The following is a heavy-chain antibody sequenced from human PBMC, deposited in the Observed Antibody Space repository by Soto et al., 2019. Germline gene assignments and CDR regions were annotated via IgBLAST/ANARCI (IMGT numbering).Heavy chain of an antibody. D-gene: IGHD1-26*01. CDR1: GASISTGGYS. Sequence: SETLSLTCIVSGASISTGGYSWSWIRQPPGKGPEWIGYINESGRTYYKPSLKSRASISMDKSRNQFSVRLTSVTAADTAVYFCARGERYSGSFSDYFDPWGQGTLVTVSS. CDR2: INESGRT. CDR3: ARGERYSGSFSDYFDP. J-gene: IGHJ5*02. V-gene: IGHV4-30-2*01.